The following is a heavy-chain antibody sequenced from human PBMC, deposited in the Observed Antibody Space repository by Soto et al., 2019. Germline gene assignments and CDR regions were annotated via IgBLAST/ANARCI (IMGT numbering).Heavy chain of an antibody. D-gene: IGHD3-10*01. Sequence: QITLKESGPTLVKPTQTLTLTCAFSGFSLNTRGVGVGWIRQPPGKALEWLALIYWDNDKRYSPSLKSRLTIFKDTPKNHVVLMMTDMDPVDTATYYCAHNNYYGSGPVYWGQGTLVTVSS. CDR1: GFSLNTRGVG. V-gene: IGHV2-5*02. CDR3: AHNNYYGSGPVY. J-gene: IGHJ4*02. CDR2: IYWDNDK.